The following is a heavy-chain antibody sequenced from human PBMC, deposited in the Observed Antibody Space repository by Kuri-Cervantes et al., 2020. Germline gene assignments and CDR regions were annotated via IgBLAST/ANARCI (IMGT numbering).Heavy chain of an antibody. CDR1: GYTFTSYD. D-gene: IGHD2-2*01. CDR2: MNPNSGNT. Sequence: ASVKVSCKASGYTFTSYDINWVRQATGQGLEWMGWMNPNSGNTGYAQKFQGRVTMTRNTSISTAYMELSSLRSEDTAVYYCARAVGYCSTISCYEGVWFDPWGQGTLVTVSS. V-gene: IGHV1-8*02. CDR3: ARAVGYCSTISCYEGVWFDP. J-gene: IGHJ5*02.